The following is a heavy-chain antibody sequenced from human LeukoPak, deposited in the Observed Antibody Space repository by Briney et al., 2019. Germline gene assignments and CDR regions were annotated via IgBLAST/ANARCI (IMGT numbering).Heavy chain of an antibody. J-gene: IGHJ1*01. Sequence: GASVKVSCKASGGTFSNYVISWVRQAPGQGLEWMGGIVPLFGTAHYEQEFQGRVTITADKSTSTAYMELSSLRSEDTAVYYCARDGGGTYDSSGYYFTPLYFQHWGQGTLVTVSS. D-gene: IGHD3-22*01. CDR1: GGTFSNYV. V-gene: IGHV1-69*06. CDR2: IVPLFGTA. CDR3: ARDGGGTYDSSGYYFTPLYFQH.